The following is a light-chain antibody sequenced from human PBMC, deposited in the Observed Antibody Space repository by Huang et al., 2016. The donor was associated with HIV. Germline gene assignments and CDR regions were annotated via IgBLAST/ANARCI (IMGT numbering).Light chain of an antibody. J-gene: IGKJ1*01. CDR1: QTISNY. V-gene: IGKV1-39*01. CDR3: QQSSISPWT. CDR2: AAS. Sequence: DIQMTQSPSSLSASVGDRVTITSRASQTISNYLNWYQQKPGKAPKLLIYAASDLQSGVPSRFSGRGSGTDFTLTISSLQPEDSATYYCQQSSISPWTFGQGTRVEIK.